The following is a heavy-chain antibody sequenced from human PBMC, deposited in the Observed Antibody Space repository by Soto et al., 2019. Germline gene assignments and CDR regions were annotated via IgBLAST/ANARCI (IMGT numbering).Heavy chain of an antibody. CDR1: GGSFVGYY. J-gene: IGHJ6*03. CDR2: INHSGST. D-gene: IGHD4-4*01. CDR3: ATGRDSNYYYSYMDV. Sequence: SETLSLTCAVYGGSFVGYYWSWILQPPGKGLEWIGGINHSGSTNYNLSRKSRVTISVDTSKNQFSLKLSSVTAADTAVYYCATGRDSNYYYSYMDVWGKGTTVTVSS. V-gene: IGHV4-34*01.